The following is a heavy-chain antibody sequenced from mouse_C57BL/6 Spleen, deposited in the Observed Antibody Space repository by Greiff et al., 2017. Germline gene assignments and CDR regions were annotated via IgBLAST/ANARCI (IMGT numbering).Heavy chain of an antibody. CDR2: INPNTGGT. Sequence: EAQLQESGPELVKPGASVKMSCKASGYTFTDYNMHWVKQSPGHSLAWIGSINPNTGGTSYNQKFKGKATLTVNKSSSTAYMELRSLTSEDSAVYYCARCITTVVADGYYAMDYWGQGTSVTVSS. CDR1: GYTFTDYN. V-gene: IGHV1-22*01. CDR3: ARCITTVVADGYYAMDY. J-gene: IGHJ4*01. D-gene: IGHD1-1*01.